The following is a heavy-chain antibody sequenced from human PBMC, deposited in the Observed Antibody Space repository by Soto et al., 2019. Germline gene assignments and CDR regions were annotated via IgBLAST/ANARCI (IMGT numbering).Heavy chain of an antibody. CDR2: ISSSSTTK. V-gene: IGHV3-11*04. J-gene: IGHJ5*02. D-gene: IGHD2-15*01. CDR1: GGSISSHY. CDR3: ARERCSGSNCLNWFDP. Sequence: LSLTCTVSGGSISSHYWSWIRQPPGKGLEWVSCISSSSTTKYYADSVKGRFTISRDNAKNSLYLQMNSLKAEDTAVYYCARERCSGSNCLNWFDPWGQGNLVTVX.